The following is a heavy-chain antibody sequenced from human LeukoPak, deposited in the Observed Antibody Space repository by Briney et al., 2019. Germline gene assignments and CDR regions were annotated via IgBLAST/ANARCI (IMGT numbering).Heavy chain of an antibody. Sequence: ASVKVSCKASGYTFTGYYMHWVRQAPGQGLEWMGWINPNSGGTNYAQKFQGWVTMTRDTSISTAYMELSRLRSDDTAVCYCARGSRARITMVRGVIITDQEFDCWGQGTLVTVSS. D-gene: IGHD3-10*01. V-gene: IGHV1-2*04. CDR1: GYTFTGYY. CDR3: ARGSRARITMVRGVIITDQEFDC. J-gene: IGHJ4*02. CDR2: INPNSGGT.